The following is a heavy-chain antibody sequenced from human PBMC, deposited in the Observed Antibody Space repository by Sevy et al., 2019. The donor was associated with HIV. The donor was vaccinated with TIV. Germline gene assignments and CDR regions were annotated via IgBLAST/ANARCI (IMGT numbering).Heavy chain of an antibody. CDR2: IYYSGST. J-gene: IGHJ3*02. V-gene: IGHV4-39*01. CDR3: ARGYWEETFDI. D-gene: IGHD2-8*02. Sequence: SETLSLTCTVSVGSISSSSYYWGWIRQPPGKGLEWIGSIYYSGSTYYNPSLKSRVTISVDTSKNQFSLKLSSVTAADTAVYYCARGYWEETFDIWGQGTMVTVSS. CDR1: VGSISSSSYY.